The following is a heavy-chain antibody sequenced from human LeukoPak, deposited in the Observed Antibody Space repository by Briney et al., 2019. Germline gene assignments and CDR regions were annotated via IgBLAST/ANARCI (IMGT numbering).Heavy chain of an antibody. CDR3: VKECLVIINYYFDY. J-gene: IGHJ4*02. Sequence: PGGSLRLSCSAPGFTFSNYAMHWVRQAPGKGLEYVSVISSTGGSTYYADSVKGRFTVSRDNSKNTLYLQMSSLRAEDTAVYYCVKECLVIINYYFDYWGQGTLVTVSS. CDR1: GFTFSNYA. CDR2: ISSTGGST. V-gene: IGHV3-64D*06. D-gene: IGHD3-22*01.